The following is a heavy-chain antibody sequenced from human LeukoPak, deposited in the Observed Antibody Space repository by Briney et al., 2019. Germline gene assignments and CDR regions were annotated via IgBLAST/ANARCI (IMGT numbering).Heavy chain of an antibody. V-gene: IGHV1-2*02. J-gene: IGHJ4*02. CDR2: INPNSGGT. CDR3: ATMNYDFWSGSPRGFDY. D-gene: IGHD3-3*01. CDR1: GYTFTGYY. Sequence: ASVKVSCKASGYTFTGYYMHWVRQAPGQGLEWMGWINPNSGGTNYAQKFQGRVTMTRDTSISTAYMELSRLGSDDTAVYYCATMNYDFWSGSPRGFDYWGQGTLVTVSS.